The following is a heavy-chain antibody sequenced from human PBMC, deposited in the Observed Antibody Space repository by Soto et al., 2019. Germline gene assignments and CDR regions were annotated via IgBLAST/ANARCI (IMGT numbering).Heavy chain of an antibody. CDR3: ARQGVYGRFDP. V-gene: IGHV4-39*01. J-gene: IGHJ5*02. Sequence: PSETLSLTCTVSGGSISSSSYYWGWIRQPPGKGLEWIGSIYYSGSTYYNPSLKSRVTISVDTSKNQFSLRLSSVTAAGTAVYYCARQGVYGRFDPWGQGTLVTVSS. CDR2: IYYSGST. CDR1: GGSISSSSYY. D-gene: IGHD3-10*01.